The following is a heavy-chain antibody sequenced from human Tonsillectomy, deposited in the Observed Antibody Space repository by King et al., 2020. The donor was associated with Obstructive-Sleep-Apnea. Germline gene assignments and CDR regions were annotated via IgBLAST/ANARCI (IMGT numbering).Heavy chain of an antibody. V-gene: IGHV1-69*10. CDR2: IIPIADIL. Sequence: QLVQSGAEVKKPGSSVRLSCKASGGGTFSKYAINWVRQAPGQGLEWMGGIIPIADILDYAQKFQGRVTISADTSTSTAYMELRSLTFDDTAVYYCAKSSAASGTPGYYAMDVWGQATMITVSS. CDR3: AKSSAASGTPGYYAMDV. D-gene: IGHD3-10*01. CDR1: GGGTFSKYA. J-gene: IGHJ6*02.